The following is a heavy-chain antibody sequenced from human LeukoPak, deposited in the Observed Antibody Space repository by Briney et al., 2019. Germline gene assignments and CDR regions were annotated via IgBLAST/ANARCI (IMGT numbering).Heavy chain of an antibody. D-gene: IGHD2-15*01. Sequence: PSETLSLTCAVYGGSFSGYYWSWIRQPPGKGLEWIGEINHSGSTNYNPSLKSRVTISVDTSKNQSSLKLSSVTAADTAVYYCALCSEAAFDIWGQGTMVTVSS. CDR2: INHSGST. CDR1: GGSFSGYY. J-gene: IGHJ3*02. V-gene: IGHV4-34*01. CDR3: ALCSEAAFDI.